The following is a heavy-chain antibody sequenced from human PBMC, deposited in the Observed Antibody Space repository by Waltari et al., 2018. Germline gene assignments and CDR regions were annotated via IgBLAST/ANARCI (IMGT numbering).Heavy chain of an antibody. Sequence: QLQLQESGPGLGKPSETLSLTSIVSGGSITSNRHYWAWIRQPPGQGRGWTGIMSYNGATYSSPSLKSRVTVSRDTSKNHLALKVGAVTAADTAVYYCATYIGASIGTAAFDVWGQGTMVTVSS. CDR3: ATYIGASIGTAAFDV. CDR1: GGSITSNRHY. J-gene: IGHJ3*01. D-gene: IGHD5-12*01. V-gene: IGHV4-39*02. CDR2: MSYNGAT.